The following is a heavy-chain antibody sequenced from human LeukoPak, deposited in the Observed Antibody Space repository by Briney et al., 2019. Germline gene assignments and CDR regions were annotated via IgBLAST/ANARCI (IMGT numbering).Heavy chain of an antibody. D-gene: IGHD3-10*01. Sequence: SETLSLTCTVSGGSISSYYWSWIRQPAGKGLEWNGRIYTSGSTNYNPSLKSRVTMSVDTSKNLFSLKLSSVTAADTAVYYCARGNHYYGSGSYYISYGMDVWGQGTTVTVSS. CDR3: ARGNHYYGSGSYYISYGMDV. J-gene: IGHJ6*02. V-gene: IGHV4-4*07. CDR2: IYTSGST. CDR1: GGSISSYY.